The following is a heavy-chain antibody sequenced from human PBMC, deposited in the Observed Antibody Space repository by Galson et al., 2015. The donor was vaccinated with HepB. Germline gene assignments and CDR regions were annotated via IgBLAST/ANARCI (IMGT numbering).Heavy chain of an antibody. J-gene: IGHJ5*02. D-gene: IGHD2-2*01. V-gene: IGHV3-23*01. CDR3: AKKGCTTTSCTDNWFHP. CDR1: GFTFSNYA. Sequence: SLRLSCAASGFTFSNYAMTWVRQAPGKGLEWVSAITGAGGATYYADSVKGRFTISRDNSKNSLYLQTNSLRAEDTAVYYCAKKGCTTTSCTDNWFHPWGQGTLVTVSS. CDR2: ITGAGGAT.